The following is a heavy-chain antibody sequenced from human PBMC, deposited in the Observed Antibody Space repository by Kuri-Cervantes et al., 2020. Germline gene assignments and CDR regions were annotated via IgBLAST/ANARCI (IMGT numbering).Heavy chain of an antibody. D-gene: IGHD1/OR15-1a*01. Sequence: GGSLRLSCAASAFTFSSYGMSWVRQAPGKGLEWVSGITTGGGSTDYADSVKGRFTISRDNSKNTLYLQMNSLRAEDTAVYYCARNKGSQHYMDVWGKGTTVTVSS. CDR2: ITTGGGST. CDR3: ARNKGSQHYMDV. V-gene: IGHV3-23*01. J-gene: IGHJ6*03. CDR1: AFTFSSYG.